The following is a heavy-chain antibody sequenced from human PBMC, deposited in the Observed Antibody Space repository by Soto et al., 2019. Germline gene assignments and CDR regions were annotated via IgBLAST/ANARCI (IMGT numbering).Heavy chain of an antibody. CDR1: GGTFSSYA. CDR2: IIHIFGTA. J-gene: IGHJ4*02. V-gene: IGHV1-69*01. CDR3: RREGWFGSLDY. Sequence: QVQLVQSGAEVKKPGSSVKVSCKASGGTFSSYAISWVRQAPGQGLEWMGGIIHIFGTANYAKKFQGRVTITVDESTSKAYMELSILRSEDTAVYYFRREGWFGSLDYWGQGTLVTVSS. D-gene: IGHD3-10*01.